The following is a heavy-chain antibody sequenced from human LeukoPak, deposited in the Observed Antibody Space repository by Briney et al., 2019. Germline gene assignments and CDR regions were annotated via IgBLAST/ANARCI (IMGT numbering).Heavy chain of an antibody. CDR1: GYTFTSYD. CDR2: MNPNSGNT. V-gene: IGHV1-8*01. CDR3: ARLVLAADSNWFDP. Sequence: ASVKVSCKASGYTFTSYDINWVRQATGQGLEWMGWMNPNSGNTGYAQKFQGRVTMTRNTSISTAYMELSSLGSEDTAVYYCARLVLAADSNWFDPWGQGTLVTVSS. J-gene: IGHJ5*02. D-gene: IGHD6-13*01.